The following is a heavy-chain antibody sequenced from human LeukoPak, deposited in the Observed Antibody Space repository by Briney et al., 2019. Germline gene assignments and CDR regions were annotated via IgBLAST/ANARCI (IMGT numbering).Heavy chain of an antibody. CDR2: ISSSSSTI. D-gene: IGHD3-3*01. Sequence: GGSLRLSCAASGFTFSQYSMNWVRQAPGKGLEWVSYISSSSSTIYYADSVKGRFTISRDNAKNSLYLQMNSLRAEDTAVYYCARETTRYYDFWSGSTTQGNWFDPWGQGTLVTVSS. CDR1: GFTFSQYS. V-gene: IGHV3-48*01. CDR3: ARETTRYYDFWSGSTTQGNWFDP. J-gene: IGHJ5*02.